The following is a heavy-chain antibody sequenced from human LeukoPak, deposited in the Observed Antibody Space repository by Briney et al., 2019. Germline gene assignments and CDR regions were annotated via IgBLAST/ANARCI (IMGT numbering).Heavy chain of an antibody. CDR3: AREYRYYFDY. V-gene: IGHV3-30*04. CDR1: GFTFSSYA. Sequence: AGGSLRLSCAASGFTFSSYAMHWVRQAPGKGLEWVAVISYDGSNKYYADSVKGRFTISRDNSKNTLYLQMNSLRAEDTAVYYCAREYRYYFDYWGQGTLVTVSS. J-gene: IGHJ4*02. D-gene: IGHD3-16*02. CDR2: ISYDGSNK.